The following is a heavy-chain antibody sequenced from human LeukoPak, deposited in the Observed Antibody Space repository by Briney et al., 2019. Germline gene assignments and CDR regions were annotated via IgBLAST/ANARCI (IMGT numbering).Heavy chain of an antibody. CDR1: GGSFSGYY. CDR3: AREGSGMAQIGAFDI. V-gene: IGHV4-34*01. Sequence: SETLSLTCAVYGGSFSGYYWSWIRQPPGKGLEWIGEINHSGSTNYNPSLKSRVTISVDTSKNQFSLKLSSVTAADTAVYYCAREGSGMAQIGAFDIWGQGTMVTVSS. D-gene: IGHD3-10*01. CDR2: INHSGST. J-gene: IGHJ3*02.